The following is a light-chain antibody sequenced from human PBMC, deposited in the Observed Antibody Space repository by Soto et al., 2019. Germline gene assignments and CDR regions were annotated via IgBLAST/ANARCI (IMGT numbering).Light chain of an antibody. CDR3: ETLDSNTRV. CDR1: SGHSSYI. V-gene: IGLV4-60*01. J-gene: IGLJ2*01. Sequence: QSVLTQSSSASASLGSSVKLTCTLSSGHSSYIIAWQQQQPGKAPRYLMKIEGSGSYNKGSGVPARYSGSSSVTDRYPTNSPPQLEDEANYYCETLDSNTRVFSGGTKLTVL. CDR2: IEGSGSY.